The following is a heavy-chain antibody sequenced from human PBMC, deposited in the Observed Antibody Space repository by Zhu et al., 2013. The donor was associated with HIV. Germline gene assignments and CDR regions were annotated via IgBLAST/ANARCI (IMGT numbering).Heavy chain of an antibody. V-gene: IGHV1-69*01. J-gene: IGHJ6*02. Sequence: QVQLVQSGAEVKKPGSSVKVSCKASGGTFSSYAISWVRQAPGQGLEWMGGIIPIFGTANYAQKFQGRVTITADESTSTAYMELSSLRSEDTAVYYCARDTPSRSIVVVPAAMGDYYGMDVWGRRDRRSPSP. CDR3: ARDTPSRSIVVVPAAMGDYYGMDV. CDR2: IIPIFGTA. CDR1: GGTFSSYA. D-gene: IGHD2-2*01.